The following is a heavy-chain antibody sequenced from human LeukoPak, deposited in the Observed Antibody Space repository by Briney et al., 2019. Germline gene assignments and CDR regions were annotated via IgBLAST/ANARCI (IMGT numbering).Heavy chain of an antibody. CDR3: AKDVGVDMVRGVYYAFDI. CDR1: GFTFSTYW. Sequence: PGGSLRLSCAASGFTFSTYWMHWVRQAPGKGLVWVSRINGDGSTTTYADSVKGRFTISRDNSKNTLYLQMNSLRAEDTAVYYCAKDVGVDMVRGVYYAFDIWGQGTMVTVSS. J-gene: IGHJ3*02. V-gene: IGHV3-74*01. CDR2: INGDGSTT. D-gene: IGHD3-10*01.